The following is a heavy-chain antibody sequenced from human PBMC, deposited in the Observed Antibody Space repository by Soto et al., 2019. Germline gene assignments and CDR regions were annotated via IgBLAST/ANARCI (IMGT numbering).Heavy chain of an antibody. J-gene: IGHJ5*02. V-gene: IGHV1-69*13. CDR2: IIPIFGTA. Sequence: ASVKVSCKASGGTFSSYAISWVRQAPGQGLEWMGGIIPIFGTANYAQKFKGRVTITAAESTSTAYMELSSLRSEDTAVYYCARSATAMAMGWFDPWGQGTLVTVSA. CDR1: GGTFSSYA. D-gene: IGHD5-18*01. CDR3: ARSATAMAMGWFDP.